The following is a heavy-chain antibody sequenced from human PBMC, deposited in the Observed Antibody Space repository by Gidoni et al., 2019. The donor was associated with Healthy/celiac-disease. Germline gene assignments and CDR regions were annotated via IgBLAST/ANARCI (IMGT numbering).Heavy chain of an antibody. V-gene: IGHV4-61*02. D-gene: IGHD4-4*01. Sequence: QVQLQESGPGLVKPSQTLSLTCTVSGGSISSGSYYWSCIRQPAGTGLEWTGRIYTRGSTNYNPSLKSRVTISVDTSKNQFSLKLSSGTAADTAVYYCARGSDSWFDPWGQGTLVTVSS. CDR3: ARGSDSWFDP. CDR1: GGSISSGSYY. J-gene: IGHJ5*02. CDR2: IYTRGST.